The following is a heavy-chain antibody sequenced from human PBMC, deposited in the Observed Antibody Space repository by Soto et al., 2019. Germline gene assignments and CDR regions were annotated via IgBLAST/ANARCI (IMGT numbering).Heavy chain of an antibody. V-gene: IGHV3-30*03. CDR3: TGEVASGY. Sequence: QVQLVESGGGVVQPGRSLRLSCAVSGFTVSTYGMHWVRQAPGKGLEWVAVISRDGDTKYYADSVKGRFTISRDNSRNTLFLEKNSLRGDDMAVYYCTGEVASGYWGQGTLVTVSS. D-gene: IGHD2-8*02. CDR1: GFTVSTYG. CDR2: ISRDGDTK. J-gene: IGHJ4*02.